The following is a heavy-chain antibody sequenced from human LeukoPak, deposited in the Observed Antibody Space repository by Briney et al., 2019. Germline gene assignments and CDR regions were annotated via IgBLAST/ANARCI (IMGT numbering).Heavy chain of an antibody. Sequence: SLKVSCTASGFTFSSYAMSWVRQAPGQGLEWVSRIIPILGIANYAQKFQGRVTITTDKSTSTAYMELSSLRSEETAVYYCASQLKWELRTFDYSGQGTLVTLSS. J-gene: IGHJ4*02. CDR1: GFTFSSYA. CDR2: IIPILGIA. D-gene: IGHD1-26*01. CDR3: ASQLKWELRTFDY. V-gene: IGHV1-69*04.